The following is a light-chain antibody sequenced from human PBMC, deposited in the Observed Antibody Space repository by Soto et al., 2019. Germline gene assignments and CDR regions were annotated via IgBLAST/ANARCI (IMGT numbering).Light chain of an antibody. V-gene: IGKV3-11*01. CDR1: QSVSSH. CDR3: QQRSNWPGT. CDR2: DAS. J-gene: IGKJ2*01. Sequence: EIVLTQSPATLSLSPGERATLSCRASQSVSSHLAWYQQKPGQAPRLLIYDASARATGIPARFSGSGSGTDFTLTISSLEPEDFAVYYCQQRSNWPGTFGQGTKLEIK.